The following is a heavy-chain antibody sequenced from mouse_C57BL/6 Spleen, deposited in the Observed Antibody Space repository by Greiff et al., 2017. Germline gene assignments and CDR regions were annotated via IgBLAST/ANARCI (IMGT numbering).Heavy chain of an antibody. Sequence: EVQRVESGPGLVKPSQSLSLTCSVTGYSITSGYYWNWIRQFPGNKLEWMGYISYDGSNNYNPSLKNRISITRDTSKNQFSLKLNSVTTEDTATYYCARVATVVDYWGQGTTLTVSS. V-gene: IGHV3-6*01. J-gene: IGHJ2*01. CDR2: ISYDGSN. CDR1: GYSITSGYY. CDR3: ARVATVVDY. D-gene: IGHD1-1*01.